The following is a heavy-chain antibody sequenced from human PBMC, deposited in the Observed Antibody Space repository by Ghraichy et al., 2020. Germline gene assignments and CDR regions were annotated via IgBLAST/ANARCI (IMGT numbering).Heavy chain of an antibody. CDR3: AKKAAAVAGKRGGFDI. CDR1: GFTFNSYA. Sequence: GGSLRLSCTASGFTFNSYAMNWVRQAPGKGLEWISGIGMTGTSTYYADSVKGQFTISRDNSKNTVFLQMNSLRAEDTAVYYCAKKAAAVAGKRGGFDIWGQGTMVTVSS. D-gene: IGHD6-19*01. J-gene: IGHJ3*02. CDR2: IGMTGTST. V-gene: IGHV3-23*01.